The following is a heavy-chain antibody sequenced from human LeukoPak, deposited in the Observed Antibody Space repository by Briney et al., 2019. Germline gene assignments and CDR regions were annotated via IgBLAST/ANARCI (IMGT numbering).Heavy chain of an antibody. J-gene: IGHJ3*02. CDR3: ARGQLWFGELLPAAFDI. D-gene: IGHD3-10*01. CDR2: MNPNSGNT. CDR1: GYTFTSYD. Sequence: ASVKVSCKASGYTFTSYDINWVRQATGQGLEWMGWMNPNSGNTGYAQKFQGRVTMTRNTSISTAYMELSSLRSEDTAVYYCARGQLWFGELLPAAFDIWGQGTMVTVSS. V-gene: IGHV1-8*01.